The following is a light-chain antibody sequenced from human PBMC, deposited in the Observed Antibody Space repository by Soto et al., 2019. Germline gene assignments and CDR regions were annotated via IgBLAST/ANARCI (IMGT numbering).Light chain of an antibody. J-gene: IGKJ1*01. CDR3: QQYNSYSWT. V-gene: IGKV1-5*03. CDR1: QSISSW. Sequence: IQMTLSPSTLSASVGDRVTVTCRASQSISSWLAWYQQKPGKAPKLLIYKASSLESGVPSRFSGSGSGTEFTLTISSLQPDDFATYYCQQYNSYSWTFGQGTKVDI. CDR2: KAS.